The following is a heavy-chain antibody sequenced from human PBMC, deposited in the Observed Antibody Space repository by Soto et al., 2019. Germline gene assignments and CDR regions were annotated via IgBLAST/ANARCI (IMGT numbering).Heavy chain of an antibody. J-gene: IGHJ5*02. CDR3: VKGSSGAGGEDR. V-gene: IGHV3-23*01. CDR1: GVTFIHHA. Sequence: PGGSLRLSCEASGVTFIHHAMTWVRQAPGKGLEWVSTISESGAATYYADSVKGRFTISRDNPKNTLFLQMNSLRAEDTAVYYCVKGSSGAGGEDRWGQGTLVTVSS. D-gene: IGHD3-16*01. CDR2: ISESGAAT.